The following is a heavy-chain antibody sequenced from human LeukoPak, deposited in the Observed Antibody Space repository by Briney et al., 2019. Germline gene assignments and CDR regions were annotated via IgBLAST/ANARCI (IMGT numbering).Heavy chain of an antibody. Sequence: PSETLSLTCAVYGGSFSGYYWSWIRQPPGKGLEWIGEINHSGSTNYNPSLKSRVTISVDTSKNQFSLKLRSVTAADTAVYYCARVTGYMIEDYFDNWGQGILVTVSS. V-gene: IGHV4-34*01. J-gene: IGHJ4*02. CDR2: INHSGST. CDR1: GGSFSGYY. D-gene: IGHD3-22*01. CDR3: ARVTGYMIEDYFDN.